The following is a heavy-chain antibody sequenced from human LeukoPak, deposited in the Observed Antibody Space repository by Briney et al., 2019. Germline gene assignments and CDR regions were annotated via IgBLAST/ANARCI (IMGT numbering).Heavy chain of an antibody. V-gene: IGHV1-69*04. CDR2: IFPILGIA. D-gene: IGHD6-19*01. CDR3: ARDSGSGWYGNWFDP. Sequence: ASVKVSCKASGGTFSSYAISWVRQAPGQGLEWMGRIFPILGIANYAQKFQGRVTITADKSTSTAYMELSSLRSEDTAVYYCARDSGSGWYGNWFDPWGQGTLVTVSS. CDR1: GGTFSSYA. J-gene: IGHJ5*02.